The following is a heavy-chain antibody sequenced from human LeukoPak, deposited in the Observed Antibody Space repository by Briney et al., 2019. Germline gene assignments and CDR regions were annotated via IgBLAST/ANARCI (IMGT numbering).Heavy chain of an antibody. D-gene: IGHD3-3*01. Sequence: GGSLRLSCAASGFTFSSYSMNWVRQAPGKGLEWVSSISSSSRYIYYADSVKGRFTISRDNAKNSLYLQMNSLRAEDTAVYYCARGGVELRFLEWLPYYYYGMDVWGQGTTVTVSS. CDR2: ISSSSRYI. CDR3: ARGGVELRFLEWLPYYYYGMDV. J-gene: IGHJ6*02. CDR1: GFTFSSYS. V-gene: IGHV3-21*01.